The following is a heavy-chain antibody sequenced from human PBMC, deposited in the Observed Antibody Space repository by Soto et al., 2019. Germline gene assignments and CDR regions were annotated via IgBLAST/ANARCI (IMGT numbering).Heavy chain of an antibody. CDR2: ISYDGSNK. CDR3: AREQLWFGELLYYFDY. D-gene: IGHD3-10*01. V-gene: IGHV3-30-3*01. CDR1: GFTFSSYA. J-gene: IGHJ4*02. Sequence: GGSLRLSCAASGFTFSSYAMHWVRQAPGKGLEWVAVISYDGSNKYYADSVKGRFTISRDNSKNTLYLQMNSLRAEDTAVYYCAREQLWFGELLYYFDYWGQGTLVTVSS.